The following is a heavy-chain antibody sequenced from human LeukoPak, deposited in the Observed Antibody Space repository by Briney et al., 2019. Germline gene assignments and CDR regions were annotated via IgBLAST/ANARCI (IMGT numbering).Heavy chain of an antibody. CDR2: IIPILGIA. CDR3: ARDRGYCTNGVCPKGSSPLGYYGMDV. CDR1: GYNFNTYG. D-gene: IGHD2-8*01. J-gene: IGHJ6*02. V-gene: IGHV1-69*04. Sequence: GASVKVSCKASGYNFNTYGISWVRQAPGQGLEWMGRIIPILGIANYAQKFQGRVTITADKSTSTAYMELSSLRSEDTAVYYCARDRGYCTNGVCPKGSSPLGYYGMDVWGQGTTVTVSS.